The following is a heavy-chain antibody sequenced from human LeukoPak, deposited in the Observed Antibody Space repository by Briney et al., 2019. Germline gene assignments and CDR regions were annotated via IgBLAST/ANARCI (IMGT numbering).Heavy chain of an antibody. CDR3: ARPPSTTWIHDAFDI. V-gene: IGHV3-23*01. J-gene: IGHJ3*02. Sequence: GRSLRLSCAASGFTFSRYAMSGVREAPGKGLEWVSGISGSTGTTYYADSVKGRFTISRDNSKNTLYLQMNSLRTEDTAVYYCARPPSTTWIHDAFDIWGQGTMVTVSS. D-gene: IGHD1-1*01. CDR2: ISGSTGTT. CDR1: GFTFSRYA.